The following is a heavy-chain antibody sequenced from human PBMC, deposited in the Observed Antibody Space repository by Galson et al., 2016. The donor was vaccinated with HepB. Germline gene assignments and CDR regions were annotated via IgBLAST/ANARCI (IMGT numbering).Heavy chain of an antibody. D-gene: IGHD5-12*01. Sequence: SLRLSCAPSGFTFSRYWMSWVRQAPEKGLEWVAGINPDGTAVYYMDFVRGRFTLSRDNAENSLYLQMNGLRAEDTAFYYCATDDYLDYWGQGTLVTVSS. CDR3: ATDDYLDY. CDR1: GFTFSRYW. J-gene: IGHJ4*02. CDR2: INPDGTAV. V-gene: IGHV3-7*01.